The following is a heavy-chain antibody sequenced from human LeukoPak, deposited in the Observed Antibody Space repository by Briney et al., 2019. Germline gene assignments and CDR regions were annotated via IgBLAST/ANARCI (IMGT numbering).Heavy chain of an antibody. CDR3: ARHGSVVVAAPYFDY. Sequence: PSETLSLTCTVSGGSISSYYWSWIRQPPGKGLEWIGYIYYSGSTNYNPSLKSRVTISVDTSKNQFSLKLSSVTAADTAVYFCARHGSVVVAAPYFDYWGQGTLVTVSS. CDR1: GGSISSYY. V-gene: IGHV4-59*08. CDR2: IYYSGST. J-gene: IGHJ4*02. D-gene: IGHD2-15*01.